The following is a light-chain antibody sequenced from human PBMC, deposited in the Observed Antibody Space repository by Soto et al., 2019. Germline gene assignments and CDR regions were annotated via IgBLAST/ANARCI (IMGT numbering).Light chain of an antibody. CDR3: QQYGSSPRT. CDR2: GAS. Sequence: VFAQYPSALSLTRGERARLSCWVSQSIRSSYLAWYQQKPGQAPRLLIYGASTRATGIPDRFSGSGSGTDFTLTISRLESEDFAVYYCQQYGSSPRTFGQGTKVDIK. V-gene: IGKV3-20*01. J-gene: IGKJ1*01. CDR1: QSIRSSY.